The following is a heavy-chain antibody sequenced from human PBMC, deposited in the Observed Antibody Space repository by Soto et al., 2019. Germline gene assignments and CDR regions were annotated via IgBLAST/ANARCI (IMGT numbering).Heavy chain of an antibody. CDR2: IYHSGST. CDR1: GGSISSGGYS. V-gene: IGHV4-30-2*01. J-gene: IGHJ4*02. Sequence: SETLSLTCAVSGGSISSGGYSWSWIRQPPGKGLEWIGYIYHSGSTHYNPSLKSRVTISVDRSKNQFSLKLSSVTAADTAVYYCAAGGGLPRYYWGQGTLVTVSS. CDR3: AAGGGLPRYY. D-gene: IGHD5-12*01.